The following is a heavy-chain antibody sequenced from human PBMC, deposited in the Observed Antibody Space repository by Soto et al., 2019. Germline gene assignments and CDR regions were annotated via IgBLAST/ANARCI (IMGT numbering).Heavy chain of an antibody. CDR2: ISSNGGST. D-gene: IGHD5-18*01. CDR3: VRPPTAMVDFYFDY. J-gene: IGHJ4*02. CDR1: GFTFSSYA. V-gene: IGHV3-64D*08. Sequence: GGSLRLSYSTSGFTFSSYAMHWVRQAPGKGLEYVSAISSNGGSTYYADSVKGRFTISRDNSKNTLYLQMSSLRAEDTAVYYCVRPPTAMVDFYFDYWGQGTLVTVSS.